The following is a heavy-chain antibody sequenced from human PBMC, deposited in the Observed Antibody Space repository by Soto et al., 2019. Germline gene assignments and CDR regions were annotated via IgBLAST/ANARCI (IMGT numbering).Heavy chain of an antibody. Sequence: EVQLVESGGGLVQPGGSLRLACVASGFNLESHWMHWVRQGPGKGLAWVSRVKSDGSRIRYGDFVRGRFTISRDNVKNTLFLQMDRLTADDTGVYFCARESLKTLVSGAFDVWGQGT. CDR1: GFNLESHW. CDR3: ARESLKTLVSGAFDV. V-gene: IGHV3-74*01. CDR2: VKSDGSRI. D-gene: IGHD3-10*01. J-gene: IGHJ3*01.